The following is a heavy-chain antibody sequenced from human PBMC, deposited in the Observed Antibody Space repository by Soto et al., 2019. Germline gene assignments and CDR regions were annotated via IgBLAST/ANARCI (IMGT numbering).Heavy chain of an antibody. D-gene: IGHD4-17*01. Sequence: GESLKISCRGSGYSFTSYWISWVRQMPGKGLEWMGRIDPSDSYTNYSPSFQGHVTISADKSISTAYLQWSSLKASDTAMYYCARLSTDDYGGHYYYYGMDVWGQGTTVTV. CDR2: IDPSDSYT. CDR1: GYSFTSYW. J-gene: IGHJ6*02. CDR3: ARLSTDDYGGHYYYYGMDV. V-gene: IGHV5-10-1*01.